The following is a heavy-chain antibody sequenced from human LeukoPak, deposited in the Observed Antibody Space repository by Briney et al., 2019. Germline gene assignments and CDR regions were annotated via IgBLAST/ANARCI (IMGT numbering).Heavy chain of an antibody. J-gene: IGHJ5*02. CDR3: ARDYPGYSSSWYFNTYNWFDP. CDR1: GGSISSYY. CDR2: IYYSGST. D-gene: IGHD6-13*01. Sequence: PSETLSLTCTVSGGSISSYYWSWIRQPPGKGLEWIGYIYYSGSTNYNPSLKSRVTISVDTSKNQFSLKLSSVTAADTAVYYCARDYPGYSSSWYFNTYNWFDPWGQGTLVTVSS. V-gene: IGHV4-59*12.